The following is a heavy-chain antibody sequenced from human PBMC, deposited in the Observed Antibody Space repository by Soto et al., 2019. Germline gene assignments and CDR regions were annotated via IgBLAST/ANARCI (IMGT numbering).Heavy chain of an antibody. CDR2: ISGSGGST. V-gene: IGHV3-23*01. Sequence: EVQLLESGGGLVQPGGSLRLSCAASGFTFSSYAMSWVRQAPGKGLEWVSAISGSGGSTYYADSVKGRFTISRDNSKNTLYLQMHSPRAEDAAVYYCAKERWEGYGMDVGGQGTTLTLSS. J-gene: IGHJ6*02. CDR3: AKERWEGYGMDV. D-gene: IGHD1-26*01. CDR1: GFTFSSYA.